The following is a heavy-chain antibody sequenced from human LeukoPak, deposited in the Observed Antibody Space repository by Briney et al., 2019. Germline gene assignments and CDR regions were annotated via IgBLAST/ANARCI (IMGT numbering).Heavy chain of an antibody. CDR2: ISSSGSTI. V-gene: IGHV3-48*03. CDR3: ARDQYGMDV. CDR1: GFTFSSYE. J-gene: IGHJ6*02. Sequence: GGSLRLSCAASGFTFSSYETNWVRQAPGKGXXWVSYISSSGSTIYYADSVKGRFTISRDNAKNSLYLQMNSLRAEDTAVYYCARDQYGMDVWGQGTTVTVSS.